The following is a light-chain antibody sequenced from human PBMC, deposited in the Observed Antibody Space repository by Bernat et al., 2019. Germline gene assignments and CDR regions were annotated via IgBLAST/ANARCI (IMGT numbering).Light chain of an antibody. CDR3: QQYGNSPYT. CDR2: GAS. J-gene: IGKJ2*01. CDR1: QTVSSSY. Sequence: VLTQSPGTLSLSPGERVTLSCRASQTVSSSYLAWYQQKPGQAPRLLVYGASSRATGIPDRFSGSGSGTDFTLTISRLEPEDFAVYYCQQYGNSPYTFGQGTKLEIK. V-gene: IGKV3-20*01.